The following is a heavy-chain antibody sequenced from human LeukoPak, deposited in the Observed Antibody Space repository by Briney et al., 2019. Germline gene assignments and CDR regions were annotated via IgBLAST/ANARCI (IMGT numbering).Heavy chain of an antibody. CDR1: GFTVSSNY. D-gene: IGHD6-19*01. CDR2: IYSGGST. Sequence: GGSLRLSCAASGFTVSSNYMSWVRQAPGKGLEWVSVIYSGGSTYYADSVKGRFTISRDNSKNTLYLQMNSLRAEDTAVYYCARVESSVVAFDIWGQGTMVTVSS. J-gene: IGHJ3*02. CDR3: ARVESSVVAFDI. V-gene: IGHV3-53*01.